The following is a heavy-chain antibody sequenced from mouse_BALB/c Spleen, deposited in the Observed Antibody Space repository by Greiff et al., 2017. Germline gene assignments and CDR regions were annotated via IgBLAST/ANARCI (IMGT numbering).Heavy chain of an antibody. Sequence: VQLQQSGAELAKPGASVKMSCKASGYTFTSYWMHWVKQRPGQGLEWIGYINPSTGYTEYNQKFKDKATLTADKSSSTAYMQLSSLTSEDSAVYYCARGEDCYLRPFDYWGQGTTLTVSS. CDR1: GYTFTSYW. D-gene: IGHD5-1*01. J-gene: IGHJ2*01. CDR2: INPSTGYT. CDR3: ARGEDCYLRPFDY. V-gene: IGHV1-7*01.